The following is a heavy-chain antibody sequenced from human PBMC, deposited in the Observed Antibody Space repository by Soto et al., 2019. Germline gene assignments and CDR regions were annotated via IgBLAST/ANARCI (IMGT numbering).Heavy chain of an antibody. J-gene: IGHJ5*02. D-gene: IGHD1-1*01. CDR1: GASIYNGGYF. Sequence: QVQLQESGPGLVRPSQTLSLTCSVSGASIYNGGYFWRWIRQSPGKGLEWVGHIQNSGSPYNNPSLKSRVTLSADSSMTQFSLALTSVTAADTAMYNCARGPTTEQVDPWGQGSLVTVSS. V-gene: IGHV4-30-4*01. CDR2: IQNSGSP. CDR3: ARGPTTEQVDP.